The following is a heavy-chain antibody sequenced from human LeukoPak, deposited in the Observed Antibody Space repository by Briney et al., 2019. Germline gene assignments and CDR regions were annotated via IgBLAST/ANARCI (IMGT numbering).Heavy chain of an antibody. J-gene: IGHJ4*01. Sequence: GGSLRLSCGASGFTFNNYGMSWVRQAPGKGLEWLSFIRHDGSKEYYADSVTGRFTISRDNSKSTLYLQMYSLRVEDTAVYYCAKDRDYSGSPGEWGHGALVTVSS. CDR2: IRHDGSKE. V-gene: IGHV3-30*02. CDR3: AKDRDYSGSPGE. CDR1: GFTFNNYG. D-gene: IGHD6-13*01.